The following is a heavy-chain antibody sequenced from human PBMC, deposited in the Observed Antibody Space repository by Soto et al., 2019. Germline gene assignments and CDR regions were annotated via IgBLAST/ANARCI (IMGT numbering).Heavy chain of an antibody. CDR3: AGRQYYDFWSGYYP. CDR2: ISSSGSTI. D-gene: IGHD3-3*01. J-gene: IGHJ5*02. V-gene: IGHV3-11*01. Sequence: GGSLRLSCAASGFTFSDYYMSWIRQAPGKGLEWVSYISSSGSTIYYADSVKGRFTISRDNAKNSLYLQMNSLRAEDTAVYYCAGRQYYDFWSGYYPWGQGTLVTVSS. CDR1: GFTFSDYY.